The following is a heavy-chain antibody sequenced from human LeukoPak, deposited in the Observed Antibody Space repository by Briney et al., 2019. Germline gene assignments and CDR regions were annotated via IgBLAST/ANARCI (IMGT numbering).Heavy chain of an antibody. D-gene: IGHD1-26*01. CDR1: GYTFTSYG. CDR2: ISAYNGNT. CDR3: ARWKSGSYYEDAFDI. J-gene: IGHJ3*02. Sequence: ASVKVSCKASGYTFTSYGISWARQAPGQGLEWMGWISAYNGNTNYAQKLQGRVTMTTDTSTSTAYMELRSLRSDDTAVYYCARWKSGSYYEDAFDIWGQGTMVTVSS. V-gene: IGHV1-18*01.